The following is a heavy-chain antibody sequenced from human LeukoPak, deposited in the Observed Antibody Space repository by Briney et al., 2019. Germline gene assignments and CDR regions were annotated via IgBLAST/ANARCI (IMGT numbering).Heavy chain of an antibody. CDR3: ARDLYCSGDSCYSGLKY. CDR1: GFTFNSYA. D-gene: IGHD2-15*01. V-gene: IGHV3-30*04. Sequence: GGSLRLSCAASGFTFNSYAMHWVRQAPGKGLEWVAVISYDGNNKDYADSVNGRFTISRDNSKNTLYLQMNSLRAEDTAVYYCARDLYCSGDSCYSGLKYWGQGTLVTVSS. CDR2: ISYDGNNK. J-gene: IGHJ4*02.